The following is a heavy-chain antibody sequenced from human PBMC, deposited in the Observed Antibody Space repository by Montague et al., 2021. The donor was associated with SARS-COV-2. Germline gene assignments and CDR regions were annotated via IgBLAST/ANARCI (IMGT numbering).Heavy chain of an antibody. CDR3: ARHYDHSSRVDS. CDR1: GGSISSDY. CDR2: VYYRGNT. D-gene: IGHD3-16*01. Sequence: SETLSLTRTVSGGSISSDYWTWIRQPPGKGLEWIGFVYYRGNTYYNPSLMGRVTISVDTSSNHFSLTLSSVTAADTAIYYCARHYDHSSRVDSWGQGTLVTVSS. V-gene: IGHV4-59*08. J-gene: IGHJ4*02.